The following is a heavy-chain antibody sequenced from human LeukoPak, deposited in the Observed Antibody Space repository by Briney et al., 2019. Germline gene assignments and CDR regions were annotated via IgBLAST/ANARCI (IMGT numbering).Heavy chain of an antibody. CDR1: GGSISSSNW. CDR3: ARGTITTVTDS. Sequence: SETLSLTCAISGGSISSSNWWTWVRQPPGKGLEWVGEIYLRGNTNYNPSLGSRVTISVDESKTQLSLRLESVTAADTAVYYRARGTITTVTDSWGPGTLVTVSS. CDR2: IYLRGNT. V-gene: IGHV4-4*02. D-gene: IGHD4-17*01. J-gene: IGHJ4*02.